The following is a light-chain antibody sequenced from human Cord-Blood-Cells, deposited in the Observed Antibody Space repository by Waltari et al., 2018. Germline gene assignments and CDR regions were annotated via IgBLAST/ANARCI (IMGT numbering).Light chain of an antibody. Sequence: QSVLTQPPSVSGAPGQRVTISCTGSSPNIGAGYDVHWYQQLPGTAPKLLIYGNSNRPSGAPDRFSVSKSGTSASLAITGLQAEDEVDYYCQSYDSSLSGSEVVFGGGTKLTVL. V-gene: IGLV1-40*01. J-gene: IGLJ2*01. CDR3: QSYDSSLSGSEVV. CDR2: GNS. CDR1: SPNIGAGYD.